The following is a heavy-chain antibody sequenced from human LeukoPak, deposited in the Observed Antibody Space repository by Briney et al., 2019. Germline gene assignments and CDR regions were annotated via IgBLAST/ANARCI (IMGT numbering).Heavy chain of an antibody. CDR1: GFTFSSYA. CDR3: ANTPLRLNQPVYY. CDR2: ISGSGGST. D-gene: IGHD2-2*01. Sequence: GGSLRLSCAASGFTFSSYAMRWVRQAPGKGLELVSAISGSGGSTYYADSVKGRFTISRDNSKNTLYLQMNSLRAEDTAVYYCANTPLRLNQPVYYCGQGTLVTVSS. J-gene: IGHJ4*02. V-gene: IGHV3-23*01.